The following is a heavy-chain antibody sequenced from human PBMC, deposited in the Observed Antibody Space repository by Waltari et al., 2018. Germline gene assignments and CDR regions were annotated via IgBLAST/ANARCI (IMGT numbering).Heavy chain of an antibody. Sequence: QVQLVASGGGVVQPGGFLRLYCAVSGFTFSRYGMHWVRQAPGKGLEWMAVRSNDGSKKYYADSVKGRFTISRDTSKNTLYLQMSSLRPEETAVYYCAKVFRDYSSSSQPDYWGQGTLVTVSS. CDR1: GFTFSRYG. CDR3: AKVFRDYSSSSQPDY. CDR2: RSNDGSKK. J-gene: IGHJ4*02. V-gene: IGHV3-30*18. D-gene: IGHD6-6*01.